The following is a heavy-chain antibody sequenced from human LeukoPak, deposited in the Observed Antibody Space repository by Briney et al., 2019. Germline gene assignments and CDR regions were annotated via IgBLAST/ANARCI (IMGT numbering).Heavy chain of an antibody. CDR1: GGTFSSYA. D-gene: IGHD3-9*01. V-gene: IGHV1-69*13. Sequence: GASVKVSYKASGGTFSSYAISWVRQAPGQGLEWMGGIIPIFGTANYAQKFQGRVTITADESTSTAYMELSSLRSEDTAVYYCATGILTGYYGYWGQGTLVTVSS. CDR2: IIPIFGTA. J-gene: IGHJ4*02. CDR3: ATGILTGYYGY.